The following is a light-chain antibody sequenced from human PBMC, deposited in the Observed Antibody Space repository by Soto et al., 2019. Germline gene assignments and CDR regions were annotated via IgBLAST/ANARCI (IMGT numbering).Light chain of an antibody. CDR2: DSS. Sequence: MELTQSPATFFLSPGETATLSCRASQNVDKFLAWYQQRPGQPPRLLIFDSSNRATGVPVRFSGSGSGTVFTLTIGSLEPEDSAVSYCQQRKNWPPITLGQGTRLEXK. J-gene: IGKJ5*01. V-gene: IGKV3-11*01. CDR3: QQRKNWPPIT. CDR1: QNVDKF.